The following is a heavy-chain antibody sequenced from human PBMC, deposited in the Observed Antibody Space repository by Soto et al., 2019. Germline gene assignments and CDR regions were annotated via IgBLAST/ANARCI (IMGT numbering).Heavy chain of an antibody. CDR1: GFTFDDYA. D-gene: IGHD1-26*01. CDR3: AKDVSGSYFYYFDY. CDR2: ISWNSGSI. J-gene: IGHJ4*02. V-gene: IGHV3-9*01. Sequence: GGSLRLSCAASGFTFDDYAMHWVRQAPGKGLEWVSGISWNSGSIGYADSVKGRFTISRDNAKNSLYLQMNSLRAEDTALYYCAKDVSGSYFYYFDYWGQGTLVTVSS.